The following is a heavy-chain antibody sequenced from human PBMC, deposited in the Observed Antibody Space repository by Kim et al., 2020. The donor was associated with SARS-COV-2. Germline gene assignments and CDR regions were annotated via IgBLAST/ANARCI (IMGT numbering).Heavy chain of an antibody. V-gene: IGHV1-2*04. CDR1: GYTFTGYY. CDR2: INPNSGGT. J-gene: IGHJ4*02. CDR3: AREGEWELLERMYYFDY. D-gene: IGHD1-26*01. Sequence: ASVKVSCKASGYTFTGYYMHWVRQAPGQGLEWMGWINPNSGGTHYAQKFQGWITMTRDTSISTAYMELSRLRSDDTAMYYCAREGEWELLERMYYFDYWGQGTLVTVSS.